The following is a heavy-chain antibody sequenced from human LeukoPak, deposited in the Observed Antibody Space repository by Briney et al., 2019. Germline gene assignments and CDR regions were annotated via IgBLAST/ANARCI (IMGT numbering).Heavy chain of an antibody. CDR3: GKDPNGDYVGAFDF. V-gene: IGHV3-23*01. D-gene: IGHD4-17*01. CDR1: GLTFSDYA. J-gene: IGHJ3*01. CDR2: IRGTGGTT. Sequence: GGSLRLSCAASGLTFSDYALIWVRLAPGKGLEWISAIRGTGGTTYYADSVKGRCTISRDNSRNTVYLQMNSLRAEDTALYFCGKDPNGDYVGAFDFRGPGTMVTVSS.